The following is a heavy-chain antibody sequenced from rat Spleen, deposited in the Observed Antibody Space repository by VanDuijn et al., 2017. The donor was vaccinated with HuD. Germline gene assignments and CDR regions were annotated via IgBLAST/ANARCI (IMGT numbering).Heavy chain of an antibody. Sequence: EVQLVESGGGLVQPGRSLKLSCAASGFTFSDYNMAWVRQAPKKGLEWVATISYDGSSTYYRDSVKGRFTISRDNAKSTLYLQMDSLRSEDTATYYCARPQLPGYNPFAYWGQGTLVTVSS. J-gene: IGHJ3*01. D-gene: IGHD1-4*01. CDR1: GFTFSDYN. V-gene: IGHV5-7*01. CDR2: ISYDGSST. CDR3: ARPQLPGYNPFAY.